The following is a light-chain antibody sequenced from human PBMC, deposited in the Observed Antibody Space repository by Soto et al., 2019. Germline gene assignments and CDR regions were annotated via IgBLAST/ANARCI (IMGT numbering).Light chain of an antibody. J-gene: IGKJ4*01. CDR2: DAS. CDR1: QDISNY. V-gene: IGKV1-33*01. CDR3: QQYDNLPLT. Sequence: DIPMTQSPSSLSASVGDRVTITCQASQDISNYLNWYQQKPGKAPKLLIYDASNLETGVPSRFSGSGSGTDFTVTISSLQPEDIATYYCQQYDNLPLTSGGGTKVEIK.